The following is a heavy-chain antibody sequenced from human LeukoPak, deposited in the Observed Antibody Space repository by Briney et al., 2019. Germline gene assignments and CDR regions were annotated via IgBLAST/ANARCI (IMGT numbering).Heavy chain of an antibody. D-gene: IGHD3-22*01. CDR3: ARAYSPYYYDSSGYYGDFDY. V-gene: IGHV3-33*01. J-gene: IGHJ4*02. CDR1: GFTFSNYG. CDR2: IWYDAGST. Sequence: GGSLRLSCAASGFTFSNYGIHWVRQAPGKGLEWVAVIWYDAGSTYYADSVKGRFTISRDNSKNTLYLQMNSLRVEDTAVYYCARAYSPYYYDSSGYYGDFDYWGQGTLVTVSS.